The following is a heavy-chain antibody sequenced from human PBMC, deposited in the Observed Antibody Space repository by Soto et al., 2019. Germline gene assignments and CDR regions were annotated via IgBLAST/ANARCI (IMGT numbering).Heavy chain of an antibody. CDR2: IIPIFGTA. Sequence: ASVKVSCKASGGTFSSYAISWVRQAPGQGLEWMGGIIPIFGTANYAQKFQGRVTITADESTSTAYMELSSLRSEDTAVYYCARDPTQEPGGWFDPWGQGTLVTVSS. CDR3: ARDPTQEPGGWFDP. D-gene: IGHD1-26*01. J-gene: IGHJ5*02. CDR1: GGTFSSYA. V-gene: IGHV1-69*13.